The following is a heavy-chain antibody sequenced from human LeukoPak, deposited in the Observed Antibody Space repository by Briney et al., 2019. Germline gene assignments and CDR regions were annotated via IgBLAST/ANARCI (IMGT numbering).Heavy chain of an antibody. V-gene: IGHV1-69*13. Sequence: ASVKVSCKASGGTFSSYAISWVRQAPGQGLEWMGGIIPIFGTANYAQKFQGRVTITADESTSTAYMELSSLRSEDTAVYYCARDHGGCTNGVCYSAFDIWGQGTMVTVSS. CDR3: ARDHGGCTNGVCYSAFDI. J-gene: IGHJ3*02. CDR2: IIPIFGTA. CDR1: GGTFSSYA. D-gene: IGHD2-8*01.